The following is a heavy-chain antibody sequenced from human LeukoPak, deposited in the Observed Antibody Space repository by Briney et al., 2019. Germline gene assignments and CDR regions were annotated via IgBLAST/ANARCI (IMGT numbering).Heavy chain of an antibody. D-gene: IGHD5-12*01. V-gene: IGHV4-31*03. CDR1: GGSISSGGCY. CDR2: IYYSGST. J-gene: IGHJ6*02. CDR3: ARGEVAARYYYYGMDV. Sequence: SETLSFTCTVSGGSISSGGCYWSWIRQHPGKGLEWIGYIYYSGSTYYNPSLKSRVTISVDTSKNQFSLKLSSVTAADTAVYYCARGEVAARYYYYGMDVWGQGTTVTVSS.